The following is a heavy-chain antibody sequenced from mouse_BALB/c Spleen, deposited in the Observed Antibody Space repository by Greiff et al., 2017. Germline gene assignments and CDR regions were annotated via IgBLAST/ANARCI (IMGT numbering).Heavy chain of an antibody. CDR2: IWSGGST. V-gene: IGHV2-2*02. CDR3: ARRQLGLRNSMDY. D-gene: IGHD3-1*01. J-gene: IGHJ4*01. Sequence: VQGVESGPGLVQPSQSLSITCTVSGFSLTSYGVHWVRQSPGKGLEWLGVIWSGGSTDYNAALISRLSISKDNSKSQVFFKMNSLQANDTAIYYCARRQLGLRNSMDYWGQGTSVTVSS. CDR1: GFSLTSYG.